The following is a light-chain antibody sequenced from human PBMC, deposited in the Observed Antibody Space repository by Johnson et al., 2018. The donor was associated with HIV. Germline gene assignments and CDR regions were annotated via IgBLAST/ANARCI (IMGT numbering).Light chain of an antibody. CDR3: GAWDSSLRVYV. Sequence: QPVLTQPPSVSAAPVQKVTISCSGSSSDMGNYAVSWYQQLPGTAPTLLIYENNKRPSGIPDRFSGSKSDTSATLGITGLQTGDEADYYCGAWDSSLRVYVFGTGTKVTVL. V-gene: IGLV1-51*02. J-gene: IGLJ1*01. CDR2: ENN. CDR1: SSDMGNYA.